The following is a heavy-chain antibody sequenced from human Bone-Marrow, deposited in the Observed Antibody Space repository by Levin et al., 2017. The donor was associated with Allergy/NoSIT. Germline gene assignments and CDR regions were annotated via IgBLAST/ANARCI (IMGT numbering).Heavy chain of an antibody. V-gene: IGHV3-13*01. CDR2: IDTSGDA. D-gene: IGHD4-11*01. Sequence: GESLKISCLASGFTFSSYDMHWVRQAPGKGLEWVSAIDTSGDAHYPASVEGRFAVSRDNAKNSLYLQMNDLRAGDTALYYCTRTTWTGRTPNYGMDVWGQGTTVTVSS. CDR1: GFTFSSYD. J-gene: IGHJ6*02. CDR3: TRTTWTGRTPNYGMDV.